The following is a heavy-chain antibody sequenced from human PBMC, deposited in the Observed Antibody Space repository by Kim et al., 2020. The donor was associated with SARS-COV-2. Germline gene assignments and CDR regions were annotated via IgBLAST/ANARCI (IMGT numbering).Heavy chain of an antibody. Sequence: SVKVSCKASGFTFTSSAVQWVRQARGQRLEWIGWIVVGSGNTNYAQKFQERVTITRDMSTSTAYMELSSLRSEDTAVYYCAADSADGWELLQDYYYYYGMDVWGQGTTVTVSS. CDR1: GFTFTSSA. J-gene: IGHJ6*02. V-gene: IGHV1-58*01. CDR2: IVVGSGNT. D-gene: IGHD1-26*01. CDR3: AADSADGWELLQDYYYYYGMDV.